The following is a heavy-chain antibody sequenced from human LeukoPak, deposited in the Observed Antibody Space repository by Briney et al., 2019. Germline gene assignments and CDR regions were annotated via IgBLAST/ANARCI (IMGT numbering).Heavy chain of an antibody. CDR1: GGTFSSYA. CDR3: ARDLKPVAWDDTFGGVIVDY. D-gene: IGHD3-16*02. Sequence: ASVKVSCKASGGTFSSYAISWVRQAPGQGLEWMGGIIPIFGTANYAQKFQGRVTITTDESTSTAYMELSSLRSEDTAVYYCARDLKPVAWDDTFGGVIVDYWGQGTLVTVSS. V-gene: IGHV1-69*05. CDR2: IIPIFGTA. J-gene: IGHJ4*02.